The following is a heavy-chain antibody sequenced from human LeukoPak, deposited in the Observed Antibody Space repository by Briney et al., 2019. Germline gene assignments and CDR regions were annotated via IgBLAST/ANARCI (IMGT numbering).Heavy chain of an antibody. D-gene: IGHD2-2*03. CDR2: INPNSGGT. V-gene: IGHV1-2*02. CDR3: ARDGYCSSTSCSGVPKI. Sequence: ASVKVSCKASGYTFTGYYMHWVRQAPGQGLEWMGWINPNSGGTNYAQKFQGRVTVTRDTSISTAYMELSRLRYDDTAVYYCARDGYCSSTSCSGVPKIWGQGTMVTVSS. CDR1: GYTFTGYY. J-gene: IGHJ4*02.